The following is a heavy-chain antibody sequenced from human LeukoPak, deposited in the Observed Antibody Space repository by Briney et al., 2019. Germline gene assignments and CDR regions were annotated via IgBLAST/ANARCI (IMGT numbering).Heavy chain of an antibody. D-gene: IGHD4-17*01. CDR2: ISSSSSYI. Sequence: GSLRLSCAASGFTFSSYGMHWVRQAPGKGLEWVSSISSSSSYIYYADSVKGRFTISRDNAKNSLYLQMNSLRAEDTAVYYCARRFYGDYGYYYGMDVWGKGTTVTVSS. J-gene: IGHJ6*04. V-gene: IGHV3-21*01. CDR3: ARRFYGDYGYYYGMDV. CDR1: GFTFSSYG.